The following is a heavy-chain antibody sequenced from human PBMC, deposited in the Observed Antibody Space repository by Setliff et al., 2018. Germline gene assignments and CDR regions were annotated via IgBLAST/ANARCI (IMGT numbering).Heavy chain of an antibody. CDR1: GFTFSSYA. CDR2: ISGSGGST. V-gene: IGHV3-23*01. J-gene: IGHJ4*02. CDR3: AKDVPYYYDSSGYYNGFDY. Sequence: ETLSLSCAASGFTFSSYAMSWVRQAPGKGLEWVSAISGSGGSTYYADSVKGRFTISRDNSKNTLYLQMNSLRAEDTAVYYCAKDVPYYYDSSGYYNGFDYWGQGTLVTVSS. D-gene: IGHD3-22*01.